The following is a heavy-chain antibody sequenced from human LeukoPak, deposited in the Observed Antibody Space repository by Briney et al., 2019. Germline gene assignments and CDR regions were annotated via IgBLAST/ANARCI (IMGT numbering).Heavy chain of an antibody. CDR2: INPSDRST. D-gene: IGHD6-19*01. Sequence: GASVKVSCKASGYTFPNYYMHWVRQAPGQGLEWIGIINPSDRSTFYAQKFQGRVTMTRDTSTSTIYMELNSLRFEDTAVYYCTREGYSRGWYSYWGQGTLVTVSS. V-gene: IGHV1-46*01. J-gene: IGHJ4*02. CDR1: GYTFPNYY. CDR3: TREGYSRGWYSY.